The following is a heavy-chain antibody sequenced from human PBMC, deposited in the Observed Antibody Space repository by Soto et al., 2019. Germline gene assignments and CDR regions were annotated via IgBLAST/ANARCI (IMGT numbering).Heavy chain of an antibody. Sequence: PGXSLKISCKGSGYSFTSYWIGWVRQMPGKCLEWMGIIYPGDSDTRYSPSFQGQVTISADKSISTAYLQWSSLKASDTAMYYCARRWEDSSGWYKSAFDIWGQGTMVTVSS. CDR3: ARRWEDSSGWYKSAFDI. CDR1: GYSFTSYW. D-gene: IGHD6-19*01. J-gene: IGHJ3*02. V-gene: IGHV5-51*01. CDR2: IYPGDSDT.